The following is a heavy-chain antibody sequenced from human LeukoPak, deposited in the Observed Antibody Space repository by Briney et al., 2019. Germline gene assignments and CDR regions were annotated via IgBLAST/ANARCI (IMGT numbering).Heavy chain of an antibody. J-gene: IGHJ6*02. CDR1: GFTFSDYY. CDR3: ARFYDYVWGTYRAGDYYYAMDV. D-gene: IGHD3-16*02. CDR2: ISSSSDTI. Sequence: GGSLRLSCAASGFTFSDYYISWIRQAPGKGLEWVSYISSSSDTIYYADSVRGRFTISRDNAKNSLFLQMNGLRAEDTAVYYCARFYDYVWGTYRAGDYYYAMDVWGQGTTVTVSS. V-gene: IGHV3-11*01.